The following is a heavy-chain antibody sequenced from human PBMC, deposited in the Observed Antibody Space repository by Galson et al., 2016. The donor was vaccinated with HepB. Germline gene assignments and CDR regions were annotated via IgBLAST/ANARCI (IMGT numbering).Heavy chain of an antibody. Sequence: ETLSLTCTVSGGSISSSSYYWGWIRQPPGKGLEWIGSIYYSGSTYYNPSLKSRVTLSVDTSKNQFSLKLSSVTAADTAVFYCARGSPYYDSGTYSYYFDYWGQGALVTVSS. D-gene: IGHD3-10*01. CDR1: GGSISSSSYY. CDR2: IYYSGST. V-gene: IGHV4-39*07. CDR3: ARGSPYYDSGTYSYYFDY. J-gene: IGHJ4*02.